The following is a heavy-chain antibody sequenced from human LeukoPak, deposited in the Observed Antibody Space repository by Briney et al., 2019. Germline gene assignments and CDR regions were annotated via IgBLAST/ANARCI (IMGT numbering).Heavy chain of an antibody. Sequence: SETLSLTCAVSGDSITSSNYFWAWIRQPPGKGLEWIGNFYYNGNTYYNPSLKRRITISVDTSKNQFSLKLSSVTAADTAVYYCSRHYLNNRSWAALEYWGLGTLVTVSS. D-gene: IGHD2-15*01. CDR3: SRHYLNNRSWAALEY. V-gene: IGHV4-39*01. CDR2: FYYNGNT. CDR1: GDSITSSNYF. J-gene: IGHJ4*02.